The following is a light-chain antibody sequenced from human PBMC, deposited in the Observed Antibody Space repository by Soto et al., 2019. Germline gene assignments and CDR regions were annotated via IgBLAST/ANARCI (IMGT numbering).Light chain of an antibody. CDR3: QHYKAFSPWT. CDR1: QNIDTS. CDR2: EAS. Sequence: DIQMTQSPSALSASIGDRVTITCRASQNIDTSLAWYQQKPGKAPKSLIFEASNLESGVSSRLRGSGSGTEFTLTIDNLQPDDSGSYYCQHYKAFSPWTFGQGTKVEIK. J-gene: IGKJ1*01. V-gene: IGKV1-5*01.